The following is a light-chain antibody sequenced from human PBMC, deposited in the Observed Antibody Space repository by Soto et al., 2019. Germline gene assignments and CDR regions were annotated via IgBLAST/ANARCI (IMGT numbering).Light chain of an antibody. Sequence: EFVLTQSPGTLSLSPGERATLSCRASQTVRNNYLAWYQQKPGQAPRLLIYGASSRATGIPDRFSGSGSGMDFTLTISSLAPEDFAVYYCQQSGDSQWTFGQGTKVDIK. J-gene: IGKJ1*01. CDR3: QQSGDSQWT. CDR1: QTVRNNY. CDR2: GAS. V-gene: IGKV3-20*01.